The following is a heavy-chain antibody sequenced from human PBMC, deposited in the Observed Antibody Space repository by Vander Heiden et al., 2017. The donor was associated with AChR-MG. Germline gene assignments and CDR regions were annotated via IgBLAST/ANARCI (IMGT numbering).Heavy chain of an antibody. CDR3: ARDSSGYYDY. V-gene: IGHV3-7*01. Sequence: EVQLVESGGGLVQPGGSLRLSCAASGFTLSSYWMSWVRQAPGKGLEWVANIKQDGSEKYYVDSVKGRFTISRDNAKNSLYLQMNSLRAEDTAVYYCARDSSGYYDYWGQGTLVTVSS. CDR2: IKQDGSEK. CDR1: GFTLSSYW. J-gene: IGHJ4*02. D-gene: IGHD3-22*01.